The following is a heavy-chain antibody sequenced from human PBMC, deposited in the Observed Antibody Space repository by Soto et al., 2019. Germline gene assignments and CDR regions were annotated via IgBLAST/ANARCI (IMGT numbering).Heavy chain of an antibody. V-gene: IGHV3-21*01. J-gene: IGHJ3*02. CDR2: IRSRSIDM. Sequence: EVQLVESGGGLVKPGESLRLSCAASGFTFSNYNINWVRQAPGKGLEWVSYIRSRSIDMYYADSVKGRFTISRDDAKNSLSLQMHGLRAEDTAVYFCVRESYPAKAFDIWGQGTMVTVSS. D-gene: IGHD2-2*01. CDR3: VRESYPAKAFDI. CDR1: GFTFSNYN.